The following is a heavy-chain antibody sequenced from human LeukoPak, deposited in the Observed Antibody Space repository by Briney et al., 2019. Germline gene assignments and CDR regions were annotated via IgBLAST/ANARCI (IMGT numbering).Heavy chain of an antibody. CDR1: GFTFSTYS. CDR2: ISSTSSII. J-gene: IGHJ4*02. D-gene: IGHD1-26*01. Sequence: GGSLRLSCAASGFTFSTYSMSWVRQAPGKGLEWVSYISSTSSIIYYADSVKGRFTISRDNAKSSLYLQMNSLRAEDTTVYYCSRSGTYAFFWGQGTLVTVSS. CDR3: SRSGTYAFF. V-gene: IGHV3-48*04.